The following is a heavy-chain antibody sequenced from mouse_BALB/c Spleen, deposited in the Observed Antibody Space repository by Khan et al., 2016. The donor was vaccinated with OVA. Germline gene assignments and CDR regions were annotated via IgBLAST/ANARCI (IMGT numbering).Heavy chain of an antibody. CDR3: GSQVSGSFAY. V-gene: IGHV5-6*01. J-gene: IGHJ3*01. D-gene: IGHD4-1*01. Sequence: EVELVESGGDLVKPGGSLRLSCAASGYTFSAYGMPWVRQTPDKRLEWVATINSDGYYTYYPDTVKGRSTISRNNADSTLYLQISSLKSEDTAIYYCGSQVSGSFAYWGQGTLVTVSA. CDR2: INSDGYYT. CDR1: GYTFSAYG.